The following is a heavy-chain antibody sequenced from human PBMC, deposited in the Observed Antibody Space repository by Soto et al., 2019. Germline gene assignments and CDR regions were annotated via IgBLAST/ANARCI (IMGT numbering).Heavy chain of an antibody. CDR2: IKQDGSEK. CDR1: GFTFSSYW. Sequence: GGSLRLSCAASGFTFSSYWMSWVRQAPGKGLEWVANIKQDGSEKYYVDSVKGRFTISRDNAKNSLYLQMNSLRAEDTAVYYCARAQGSGSYYGNWFDPWGQGTLVTVSS. CDR3: ARAQGSGSYYGNWFDP. V-gene: IGHV3-7*01. J-gene: IGHJ5*02. D-gene: IGHD3-10*01.